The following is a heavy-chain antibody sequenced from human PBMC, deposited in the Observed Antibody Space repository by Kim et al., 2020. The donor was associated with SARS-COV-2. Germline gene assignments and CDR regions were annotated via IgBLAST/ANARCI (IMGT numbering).Heavy chain of an antibody. Sequence: SETLSLTCTVSGGSISSGDYYWSWIRQPPGKGLEWIAYIYYSGRTYYNPSLKSRVTISVDTSKNQFSLKLSSVTAADTAVYYCARVLAYYGSGSPFDPWGQGTGHRLL. CDR3: ARVLAYYGSGSPFDP. CDR2: IYYSGRT. CDR1: GGSISSGDYY. J-gene: IGHJ5*02. V-gene: IGHV4-30-4*01. D-gene: IGHD3-10*01.